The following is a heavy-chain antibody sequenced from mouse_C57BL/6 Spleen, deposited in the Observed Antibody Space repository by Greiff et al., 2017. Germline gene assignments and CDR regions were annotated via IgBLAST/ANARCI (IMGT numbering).Heavy chain of an antibody. Sequence: QVQLQQSGAELVKPGASVKMSCKASGYTFTSYWITWVKQRPGQGLEWIGDIYPGSGSTNYNEKFKSKATLTVDTSSSTAYMQLSSLTSEDSAVYYCARWSNLYWYFDVWGTGTTVTVSS. J-gene: IGHJ1*03. V-gene: IGHV1-55*01. CDR3: ARWSNLYWYFDV. D-gene: IGHD2-5*01. CDR2: IYPGSGST. CDR1: GYTFTSYW.